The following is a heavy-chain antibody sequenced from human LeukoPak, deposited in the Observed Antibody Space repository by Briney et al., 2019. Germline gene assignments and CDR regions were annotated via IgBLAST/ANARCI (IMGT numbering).Heavy chain of an antibody. J-gene: IGHJ4*02. D-gene: IGHD2-8*01. CDR1: GFTFSASA. Sequence: QPGGSLKLSCAASGFTFSASAMHWVRQASGKGLEWVGRIRNKANGYETAYAASVKGRFIISRDDSKNTAYLQMNSLKTEDTAVYYCTRLGYCTNGVCDFDYWGQGILVTVSS. CDR2: IRNKANGYET. V-gene: IGHV3-73*01. CDR3: TRLGYCTNGVCDFDY.